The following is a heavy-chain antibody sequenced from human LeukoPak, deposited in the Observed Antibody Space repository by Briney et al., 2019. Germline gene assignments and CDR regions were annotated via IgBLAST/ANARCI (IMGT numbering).Heavy chain of an antibody. Sequence: GGSLELSCVASGFTFSGSAFQWFRKAPGKGLEWVAVISYDGSNNYYADSVKGRFTISRDNSKNTLYLQMNSLRAEETAVYYCVRAQGAGVTIPRFDYWGQGTLVTVSS. D-gene: IGHD4-11*01. CDR2: ISYDGSNN. V-gene: IGHV3-30*19. CDR1: GFTFSGSA. J-gene: IGHJ4*02. CDR3: VRAQGAGVTIPRFDY.